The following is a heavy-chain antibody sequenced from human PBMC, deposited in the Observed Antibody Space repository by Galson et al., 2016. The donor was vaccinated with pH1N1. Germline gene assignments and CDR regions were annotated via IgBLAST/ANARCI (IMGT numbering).Heavy chain of an antibody. Sequence: SLRLSCAASGFTFSSYWMTWVRQAPGKGLEWVANINQDGSEIYYVDSVKGRFTISRDNAKNSLHLQMNSLRAEDTAVYYCARAIAAAGPAWGQGTLVTVSS. V-gene: IGHV3-7*01. CDR3: ARAIAAAGPA. CDR1: GFTFSSYW. J-gene: IGHJ3*01. D-gene: IGHD6-13*01. CDR2: INQDGSEI.